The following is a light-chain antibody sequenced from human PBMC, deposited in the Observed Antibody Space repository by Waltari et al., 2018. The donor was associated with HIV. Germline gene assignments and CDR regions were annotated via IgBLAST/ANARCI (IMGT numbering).Light chain of an antibody. CDR1: ELAKKY. V-gene: IGLV3-27*01. Sequence: SYDLPQPSSVSVSPGQTARTPCSGRELAKKYARWFQQKPGQAPVLVIYRDSERPSGIPERFSGSSSGTTVTLSISGAQVEDEGDYFCYFAADNKAIFGGGTKLTVL. J-gene: IGLJ2*01. CDR3: YFAADNKAI. CDR2: RDS.